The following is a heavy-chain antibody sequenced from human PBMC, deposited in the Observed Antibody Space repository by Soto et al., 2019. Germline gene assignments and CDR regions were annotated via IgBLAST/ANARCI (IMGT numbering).Heavy chain of an antibody. V-gene: IGHV1-18*04. CDR3: AREEGSSSSFFYYYGMDV. CDR2: ISAYNGNT. CDR1: GYTFTSYG. J-gene: IGHJ6*02. D-gene: IGHD6-6*01. Sequence: QVQLVQSGAEVKKPGASVKVSCTASGYTFTSYGISWVRQAPGQGLEWMGWISAYNGNTNYAQKLQGRVTMTTDTSTSTAYMELRSLRSDDTAVYYCAREEGSSSSFFYYYGMDVWGQGTTVTVSS.